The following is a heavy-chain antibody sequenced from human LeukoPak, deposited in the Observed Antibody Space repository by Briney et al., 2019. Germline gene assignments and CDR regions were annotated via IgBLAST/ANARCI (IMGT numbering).Heavy chain of an antibody. J-gene: IGHJ4*02. Sequence: GGSLRLSCVASGFTFSDHYMSWFRLSPGKGLEWLSYITSSGSTTDYADSVKGRFTISRDNAKNSMFLQMNSLRAEDTGLYHCARDMKGNLDYWGQGTLVTVSS. CDR1: GFTFSDHY. D-gene: IGHD3-16*01. V-gene: IGHV3-11*04. CDR2: ITSSGSTT. CDR3: ARDMKGNLDY.